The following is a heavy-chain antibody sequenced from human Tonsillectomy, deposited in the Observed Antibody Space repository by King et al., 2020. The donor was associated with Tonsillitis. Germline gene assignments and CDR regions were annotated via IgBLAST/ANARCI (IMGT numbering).Heavy chain of an antibody. CDR3: GTLGRGWYYFVF. J-gene: IGHJ4*02. CDR2: YYNNRHT. CDR1: SGSINSSAYF. D-gene: IGHD2-15*01. V-gene: IGHV4-39*01. Sequence: QLQESGPRLVKPSETLALTCSVSSGSINSSAYFWGWIRQAPGEGLEWIGSYYNNRHTYYNPSLMSRVTIFADTSKNEVSVKVASVTAADTGVYYCGTLGRGWYYFVFWGQGILVTVSS.